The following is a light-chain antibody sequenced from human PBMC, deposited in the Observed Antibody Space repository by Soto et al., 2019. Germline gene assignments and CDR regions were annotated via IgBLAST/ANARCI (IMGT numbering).Light chain of an antibody. J-gene: IGKJ5*01. CDR3: QRYGSSPLIT. Sequence: EIVMTQSPATLSVSPGERATLSCRASQSVNIYLAWYQQKPGQAPRLLIFGASSRATGIPARFSGSGSGTEFNLTISSLQSEDFAVYFCQRYGSSPLITFGQGTRLEI. CDR1: QSVNIY. V-gene: IGKV3D-15*01. CDR2: GAS.